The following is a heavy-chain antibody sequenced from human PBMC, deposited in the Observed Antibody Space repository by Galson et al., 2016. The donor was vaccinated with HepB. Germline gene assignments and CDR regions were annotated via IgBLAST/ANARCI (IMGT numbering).Heavy chain of an antibody. CDR1: GFTFSSYG. V-gene: IGHV3-23*01. J-gene: IGHJ6*04. CDR2: ISMSGGSR. CDR3: VRGSTAPDV. D-gene: IGHD3-16*01. Sequence: SLRLSCAGSGFTFSSYGMTWVRQAPRKGLEDVSSISMSGGSRDYAESVKGRFTISRDNSRSTLFLQMNSLGVEDTGVYYCVRGSTAPDVWGKGTTVTVSS.